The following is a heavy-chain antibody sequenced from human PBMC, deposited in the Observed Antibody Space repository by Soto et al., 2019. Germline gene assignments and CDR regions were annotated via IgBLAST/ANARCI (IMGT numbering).Heavy chain of an antibody. Sequence: QVPLVESGGGLVKPGGSLRLSCAASGIVFSDYMSWVRQAPGKGLEWLSYISGSGRTIYSADSVKGRFTISRDNATTSLYLQMNNVSTEDTAGYYGARLPFPWGWFDPWGQGTLVTVSS. CDR1: GIVFSDY. V-gene: IGHV3-11*01. CDR2: ISGSGRTI. D-gene: IGHD3-16*01. J-gene: IGHJ5*02. CDR3: ARLPFPWGWFDP.